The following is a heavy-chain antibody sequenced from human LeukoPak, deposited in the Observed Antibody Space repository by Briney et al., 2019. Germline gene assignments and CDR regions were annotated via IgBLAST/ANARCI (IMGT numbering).Heavy chain of an antibody. J-gene: IGHJ6*03. V-gene: IGHV4-39*07. CDR2: IHYSGST. CDR3: ARLSGYGLHYYYYMDV. CDR1: GGSISSTGYY. Sequence: KASETLSLTCTVSGGSISSTGYYWGWIRQPPGKGLEWLANIHYSGSTYYNPSLKSRVTISVDTSKNQFSLKLSSVTAADTAFYYCARLSGYGLHYYYYMDVWGKGTTVTVSS. D-gene: IGHD5-12*01.